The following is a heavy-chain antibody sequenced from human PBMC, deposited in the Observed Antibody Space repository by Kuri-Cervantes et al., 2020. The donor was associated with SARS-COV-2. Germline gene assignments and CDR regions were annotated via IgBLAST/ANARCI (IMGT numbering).Heavy chain of an antibody. CDR2: ISSSSSYI. D-gene: IGHD6-19*01. Sequence: GGSLRLSCAASGFTFSSYSMNWVRQAPGKGLEWVSSISSSSSYIYYADSVKGRFTISRGNAKNSLYLQMNSLRAEDTAVYYCARNRGSGWPFFDYWGQGTLVTVSS. J-gene: IGHJ4*02. V-gene: IGHV3-21*01. CDR3: ARNRGSGWPFFDY. CDR1: GFTFSSYS.